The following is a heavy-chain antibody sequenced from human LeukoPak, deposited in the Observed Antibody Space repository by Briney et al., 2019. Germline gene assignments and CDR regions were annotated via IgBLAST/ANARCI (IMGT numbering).Heavy chain of an antibody. D-gene: IGHD5-18*01. CDR2: IKQDGSEK. V-gene: IGHV3-7*01. J-gene: IGHJ4*02. CDR3: ARHRGYSYGYYFDY. CDR1: GFTFSSYW. Sequence: GGSLRLSCAASGFTFSSYWMSWVRQAPGKGLEWVANIKQDGSEKYYVDSVKGRFTISRDNAKNSLYLQMNSLRAEDTAVYYCARHRGYSYGYYFDYWGQGTLVTVSS.